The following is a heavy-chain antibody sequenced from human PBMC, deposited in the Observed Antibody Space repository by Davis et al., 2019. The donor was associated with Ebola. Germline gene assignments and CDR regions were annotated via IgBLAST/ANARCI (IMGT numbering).Heavy chain of an antibody. CDR2: ISYDGSNK. Sequence: GESLKISCVASGFTFSSYGMHWVRQAPGKGLEWVAVISYDGSNKYYADSVKGRFTISRDNSKNTLYLQMNSLRAEDTAVYYCARDRYYGSGSYYFDYWGQGTLVTVSS. CDR3: ARDRYYGSGSYYFDY. J-gene: IGHJ4*02. V-gene: IGHV3-30*03. CDR1: GFTFSSYG. D-gene: IGHD3-10*01.